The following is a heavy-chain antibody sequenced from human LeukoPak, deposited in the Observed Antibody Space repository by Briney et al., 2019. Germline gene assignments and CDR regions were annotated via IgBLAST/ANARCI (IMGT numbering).Heavy chain of an antibody. Sequence: PSETLSLTCAVYGGSFSGYYWSWIRQPPGKGLEWIGEINHSGSTNYNPSLKSRVTMSVDTSKNQFSLKLSSVTAADTAVYYCARGEYDIVVVPAAFYYYYYYYMDVWGKGTTVTVSS. V-gene: IGHV4-34*01. D-gene: IGHD2-2*01. CDR3: ARGEYDIVVVPAAFYYYYYYYMDV. CDR2: INHSGST. CDR1: GGSFSGYY. J-gene: IGHJ6*03.